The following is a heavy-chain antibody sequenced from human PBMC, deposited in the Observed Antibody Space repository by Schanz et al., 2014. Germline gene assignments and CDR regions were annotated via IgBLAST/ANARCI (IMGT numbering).Heavy chain of an antibody. CDR2: IIPILGIA. D-gene: IGHD2-21*02. Sequence: QVQLVQSGADVKKPGSSVKVSCKASGGTFSSYTISWVRQAPGQGLEWMGRIIPILGIANYAQKFQGRVTITADKSTFTAYMDVSSLRSEDTAVYYCARDHVATTDYDCFFYYLDVWATGITVIVSS. CDR1: GGTFSSYT. V-gene: IGHV1-69*08. J-gene: IGHJ6*03. CDR3: ARDHVATTDYDCFFYYLDV.